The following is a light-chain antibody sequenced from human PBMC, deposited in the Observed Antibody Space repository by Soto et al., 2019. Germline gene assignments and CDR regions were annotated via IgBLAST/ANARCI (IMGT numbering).Light chain of an antibody. J-gene: IGLJ2*01. V-gene: IGLV1-40*01. CDR3: QSYDNSLRVSV. Sequence: QSVLTQPPSVSGAPGQTVTISCAGSSSNIGAGYEIHWYQQIPGAVPKLLIYGNSNRPSGVPDRFFGSKSDTSASLAITGLQAEHEADYYCQSYDNSLRVSVFGGGTQLTVL. CDR1: SSNIGAGYE. CDR2: GNS.